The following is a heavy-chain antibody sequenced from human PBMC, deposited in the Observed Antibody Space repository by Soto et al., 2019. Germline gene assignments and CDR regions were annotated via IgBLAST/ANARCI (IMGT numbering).Heavy chain of an antibody. CDR2: IHHSGST. Sequence: QMQLQESGPGLVKPSETLSLICTVSSGSITSEQRWSWVRQPPGKGLEWIGEIHHSGSTNENPSRRSRVTMSADKSKNQSSLKLNSVTAADTAVYCCARSFGWYAIDHWGQGTLVIVSS. CDR1: SGSITSEQR. J-gene: IGHJ4*02. CDR3: ARSFGWYAIDH. V-gene: IGHV4-4*01. D-gene: IGHD6-19*01.